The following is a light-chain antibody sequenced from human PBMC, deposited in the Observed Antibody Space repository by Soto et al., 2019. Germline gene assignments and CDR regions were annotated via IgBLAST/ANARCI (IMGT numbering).Light chain of an antibody. CDR2: KAS. CDR3: QQYNSSPT. V-gene: IGKV1-5*03. Sequence: DIQMTQSPSTLSASVGDRVTITCRASQSISSWLACSQQKPGKAPKLLIYKASSLESGVPSRFSGSGSGTEFTLAISSLQADDFATYYCQQYNSSPTFGQGTKVEIK. J-gene: IGKJ1*01. CDR1: QSISSW.